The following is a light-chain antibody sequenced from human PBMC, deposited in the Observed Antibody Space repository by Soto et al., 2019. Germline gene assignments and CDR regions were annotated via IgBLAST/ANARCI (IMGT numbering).Light chain of an antibody. CDR3: SSYSSSSTPFV. V-gene: IGLV2-14*03. Sequence: QSALTQPASVSGSPGQSITISCTGTSSDVGTYNFVSWYQHHPGKAPKLMISDVIDRPSGVSNRFSGSKSGKTASLTISGLQVEDEADYYCSSYSSSSTPFVLGTGTKVTVL. J-gene: IGLJ1*01. CDR2: DVI. CDR1: SSDVGTYNF.